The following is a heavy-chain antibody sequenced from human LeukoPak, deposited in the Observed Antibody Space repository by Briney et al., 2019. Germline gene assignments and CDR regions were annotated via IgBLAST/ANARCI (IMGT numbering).Heavy chain of an antibody. V-gene: IGHV3-7*05. D-gene: IGHD3-22*01. CDR3: ARSPVRHYETAY. CDR2: IKQDGSEK. Sequence: PGGSLRLSCAASGFTLSSYWMSWVRQAPGKGLEWVANIKQDGSEKYHVDSVKDRFTISRDNAKNSLYLEMNSLRAEDTAVYYCARSPVRHYETAYWGQATLVTVSS. J-gene: IGHJ4*02. CDR1: GFTLSSYW.